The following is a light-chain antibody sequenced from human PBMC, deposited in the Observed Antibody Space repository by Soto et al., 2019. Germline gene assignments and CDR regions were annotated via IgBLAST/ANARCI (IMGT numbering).Light chain of an antibody. J-gene: IGKJ1*01. Sequence: EVVMTQSPATLSVSPGDTATLSCRASQSVSSSLAWYQQKPGQPPRLLIYGAYTRATGVQARFSGSGSGTEFTLTIRRLQSEDFAVYYCKQYNNWPRTFGQGTKVDIK. V-gene: IGKV3-15*01. CDR1: QSVSSS. CDR2: GAY. CDR3: KQYNNWPRT.